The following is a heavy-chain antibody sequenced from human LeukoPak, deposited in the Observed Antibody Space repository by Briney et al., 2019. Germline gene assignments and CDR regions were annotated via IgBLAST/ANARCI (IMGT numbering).Heavy chain of an antibody. Sequence: SGPALVKPTQTLTLTCTFSGFSLSTSGMCVSWIRQPPGKALEWLARIDWDDDKYYSTSLETRLTISKDTSKNQVVLTMTNMDPVDTATYYCARMNYYDSSGYSYGMDVWGQGTTVTVSS. J-gene: IGHJ6*02. CDR3: ARMNYYDSSGYSYGMDV. V-gene: IGHV2-70*11. D-gene: IGHD3-22*01. CDR1: GFSLSTSGMC. CDR2: IDWDDDK.